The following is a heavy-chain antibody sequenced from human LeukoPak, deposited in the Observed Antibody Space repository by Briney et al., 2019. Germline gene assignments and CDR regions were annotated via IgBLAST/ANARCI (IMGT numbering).Heavy chain of an antibody. CDR1: GYTFTSYG. D-gene: IGHD2-2*02. Sequence: ASVKVSCKASGYTFTSYGISWVRQAPGQGVEWMGWISAYNGHTNYAQKLQGRVTMTTDTSTSTAYMELRSLRSDDTAVYYCARDGLGYKGSLGMDVWGQGTTVTVSS. CDR3: ARDGLGYKGSLGMDV. V-gene: IGHV1-18*01. J-gene: IGHJ6*02. CDR2: ISAYNGHT.